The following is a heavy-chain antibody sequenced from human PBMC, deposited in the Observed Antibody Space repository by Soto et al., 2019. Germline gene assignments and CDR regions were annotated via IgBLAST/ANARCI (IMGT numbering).Heavy chain of an antibody. CDR1: GFTFSTYS. Sequence: PGGSLRLSCAASGFTFSTYSMNWVRQAPGKGLEWVSCISSSRSYIYYADSVKGRFTISRDNAKNSLYLQMNSLRAEDTVVYYCARDLRSYSGPNTFDIWGQGTMVTVSS. J-gene: IGHJ3*02. CDR2: ISSSRSYI. D-gene: IGHD2-15*01. CDR3: ARDLRSYSGPNTFDI. V-gene: IGHV3-21*01.